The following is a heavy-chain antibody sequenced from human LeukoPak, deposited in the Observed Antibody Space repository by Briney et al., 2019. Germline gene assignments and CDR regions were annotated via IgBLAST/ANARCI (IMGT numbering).Heavy chain of an antibody. D-gene: IGHD2-21*02. Sequence: SETLSLTCAVYGGSFSGPYWSWVRQSPGKGLERIGEINHSGSTNYNPSLKSRVTISVDTSKNQFSLKLSSVTAADTAVYYCARGPPYIVVVTAIGFFDYWGQGTLVTVSS. CDR3: ARGPPYIVVVTAIGFFDY. CDR2: INHSGST. V-gene: IGHV4-34*01. J-gene: IGHJ4*02. CDR1: GGSFSGPY.